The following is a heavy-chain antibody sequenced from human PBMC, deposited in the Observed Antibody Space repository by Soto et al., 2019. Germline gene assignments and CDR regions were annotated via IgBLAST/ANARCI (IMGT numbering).Heavy chain of an antibody. D-gene: IGHD5-18*01. J-gene: IGHJ4*02. CDR1: GFTFSTYG. CDR3: AKEKGKSGYTYSSSTFDS. CDR2: ISYDGRNK. V-gene: IGHV3-30*18. Sequence: QVQLVESGGGVVQPGRSLRLSCAASGFTFSTYGMHWVRQAPGKGLEWVAVISYDGRNKYYTESVTGRFTVSRDNSKNTLYLQMDSLRGEDTAVYYCAKEKGKSGYTYSSSTFDSWGLGSVVAVSS.